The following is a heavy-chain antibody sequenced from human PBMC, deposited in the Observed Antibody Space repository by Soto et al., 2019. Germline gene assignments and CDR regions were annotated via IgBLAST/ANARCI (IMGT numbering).Heavy chain of an antibody. V-gene: IGHV1-18*01. CDR1: GYTFTSYG. CDR2: ISAYNGNT. D-gene: IGHD3-9*01. J-gene: IGHJ5*02. Sequence: ASVKVSCKASGYTFTSYGIGWVRQAPGQGLEWMGWISAYNGNTNYAQELQGRVTMTTDTSTSTAYMELRSLRSDDTAVYYCARDREVYYDILTGYYNRWFDPWGQGTLVTVSS. CDR3: ARDREVYYDILTGYYNRWFDP.